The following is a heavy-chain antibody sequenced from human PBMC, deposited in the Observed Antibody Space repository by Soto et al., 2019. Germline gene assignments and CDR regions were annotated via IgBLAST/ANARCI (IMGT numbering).Heavy chain of an antibody. Sequence: SETLSLTCTVTGGSISSSSYFWGWIRQPPGKGLEWIGSIYYSGSTYYNPSLKSRVTVSVDTSKNQFSLKLSSVTAADTAVYYCARHPSNFWFDPWGQGTLVTVS. CDR2: IYYSGST. D-gene: IGHD4-4*01. V-gene: IGHV4-39*01. CDR3: ARHPSNFWFDP. J-gene: IGHJ5*02. CDR1: GGSISSSSYF.